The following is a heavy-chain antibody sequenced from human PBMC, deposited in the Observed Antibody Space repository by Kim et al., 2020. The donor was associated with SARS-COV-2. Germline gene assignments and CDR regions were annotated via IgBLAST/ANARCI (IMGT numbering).Heavy chain of an antibody. CDR1: GFTFSSYA. CDR2: ISGSGGST. D-gene: IGHD2-8*01. Sequence: GGSLRLSCAASGFTFSSYAMSWVRQAPGKGLEWVSAISGSGGSTYYADSVKGRFTISRDNSKNTLYLQMNSLRAEDTAVYYCAKRGYCTNGVCAYYYYYGMDVWGQGTTVTVSS. CDR3: AKRGYCTNGVCAYYYYYGMDV. J-gene: IGHJ6*02. V-gene: IGHV3-23*01.